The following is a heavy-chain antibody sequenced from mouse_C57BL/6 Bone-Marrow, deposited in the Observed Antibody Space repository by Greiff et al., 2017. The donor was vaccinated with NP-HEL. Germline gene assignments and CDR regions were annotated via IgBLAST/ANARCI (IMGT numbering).Heavy chain of an antibody. CDR2: IYPGDGDT. V-gene: IGHV1-82*01. CDR1: GYAFSSSW. D-gene: IGHD4-1*01. J-gene: IGHJ1*03. CDR3: ARVGYWYFDV. Sequence: VKLQQSGPELVKPGASVKISCKASGYAFSSSWMNWVKQRPGKGLEWIGRIYPGDGDTNYNGKFKGKATLTADKSSSTAYMQLSSLTSEDSAVYYCARVGYWYFDVWGTGTTVTVSS.